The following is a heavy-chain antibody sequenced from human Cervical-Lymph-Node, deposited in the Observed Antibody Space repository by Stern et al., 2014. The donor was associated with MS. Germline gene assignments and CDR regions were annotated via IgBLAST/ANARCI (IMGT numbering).Heavy chain of an antibody. CDR2: INEDGSDK. J-gene: IGHJ6*02. D-gene: IGHD1-1*01. Sequence: EVQLEESGGGLVQPGGSLRLSCAASGFTFSSHWMSWVRQAPGKGPEWVGNINEDGSDKYYVASMKGRFTISRDNSKNSLYLRMNSLRVEDTAVYDCAKRRATERLMDVWGQGTTVTVSS. V-gene: IGHV3-7*01. CDR3: AKRRATERLMDV. CDR1: GFTFSSHW.